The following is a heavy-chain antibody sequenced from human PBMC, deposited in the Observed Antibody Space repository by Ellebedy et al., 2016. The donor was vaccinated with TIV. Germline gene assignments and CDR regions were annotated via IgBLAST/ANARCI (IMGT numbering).Heavy chain of an antibody. CDR2: IKEDGSQT. V-gene: IGHV3-7*03. J-gene: IGHJ4*02. D-gene: IGHD3-9*01. CDR3: ATDRGYFTFDY. CDR1: GFIFSTYW. Sequence: GESLKISCATSGFIFSTYWMAWVRQAPGKGLEWVANIKEDGSQTYYVGSVKGRFTISRDNAKNSLYLQMNSLRADDTAVYYCATDRGYFTFDYWGQGSLTTVSS.